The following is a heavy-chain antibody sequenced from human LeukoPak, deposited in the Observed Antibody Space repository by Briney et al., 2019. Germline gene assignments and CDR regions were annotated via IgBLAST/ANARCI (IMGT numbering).Heavy chain of an antibody. J-gene: IGHJ4*02. V-gene: IGHV4-34*01. CDR3: ARGPGVLATTSGPFDY. CDR1: GGSFSGYY. D-gene: IGHD1-26*01. Sequence: SETLSLTCAVYGGSFSGYYWSWIRQPPGKGLEWIGEINHSGSTNYNPSLKSRVTISVDTSKNQFSLKLSSVTAADTAVYYCARGPGVLATTSGPFDYWGQGTLVTVSS. CDR2: INHSGST.